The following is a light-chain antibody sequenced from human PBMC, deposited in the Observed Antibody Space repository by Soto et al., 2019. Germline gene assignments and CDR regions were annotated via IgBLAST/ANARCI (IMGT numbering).Light chain of an antibody. CDR1: QGIVNY. Sequence: DVQMTQSPSSLSAFVGDRVTITCRASQGIVNYLAWFQQKPGQAPKSLIYAASTLHSGVPSRFSGGGSGTYFTLTINSLQPEDFGIYYCQQYNHHPLTFGGGTKVEIK. J-gene: IGKJ4*01. CDR3: QQYNHHPLT. V-gene: IGKV1-16*01. CDR2: AAS.